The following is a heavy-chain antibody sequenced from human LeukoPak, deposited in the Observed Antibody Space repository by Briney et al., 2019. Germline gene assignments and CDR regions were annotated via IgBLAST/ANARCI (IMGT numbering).Heavy chain of an antibody. CDR2: IYTSGST. CDR3: ARDVPYNWNPGHFDY. J-gene: IGHJ4*02. CDR1: GGSISSYY. Sequence: SETLSLTCTVSGGSISSYYWSWIRQPAGKGLEWIGRIYTSGSTNYNPSLKSRVTISVDTSKNQFSLKLSSVTAADTAVYYCARDVPYNWNPGHFDYWGQGTLVTVSS. V-gene: IGHV4-4*07. D-gene: IGHD1-20*01.